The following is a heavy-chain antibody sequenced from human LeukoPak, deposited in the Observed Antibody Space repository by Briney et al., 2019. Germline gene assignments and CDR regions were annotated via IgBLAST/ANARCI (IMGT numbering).Heavy chain of an antibody. CDR2: IRSKAYGGTT. D-gene: IGHD3-22*01. V-gene: IGHV3-49*03. Sequence: GGSLRLSCTASGFTFGDYAMSWFRQAPGKGLEWVGFIRSKAYGGTTEYAASVKGIFTISRDDSKSIAYLQMNSLKTEDTAVYYCTRGSSGYPDWGDGAFDIWGQGTMVTVSS. J-gene: IGHJ3*02. CDR1: GFTFGDYA. CDR3: TRGSSGYPDWGDGAFDI.